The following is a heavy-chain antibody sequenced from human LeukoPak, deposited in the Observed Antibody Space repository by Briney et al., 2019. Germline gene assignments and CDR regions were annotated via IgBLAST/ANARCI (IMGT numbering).Heavy chain of an antibody. D-gene: IGHD3-10*01. CDR3: ARTIEGWTYGQRYHYMDV. J-gene: IGHJ6*03. CDR1: GYTFTSYD. Sequence: ASVKVSCKASGYTFTSYDINWVRQATGQGLEWMGWMNPNSGNTGYAQKFQGRVTMTRNTSISTAYMELRSLRSDDTAVYYCARTIEGWTYGQRYHYMDVWGKGTTVTISS. CDR2: MNPNSGNT. V-gene: IGHV1-8*01.